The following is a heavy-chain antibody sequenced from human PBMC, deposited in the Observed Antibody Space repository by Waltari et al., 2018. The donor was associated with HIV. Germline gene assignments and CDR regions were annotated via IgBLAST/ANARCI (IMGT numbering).Heavy chain of an antibody. Sequence: QVQLVQSGAEVKKPGASVKVSCKASGYTFTRYYMPWVRQAPGQGLEWMGVINPSGERTVYAQKFQGRVTMTRDASTSTGYMVLSTLRSEDTAVYYCARGFSGFDYWGQGTLITVSS. V-gene: IGHV1-46*01. J-gene: IGHJ4*02. CDR3: ARGFSGFDY. CDR2: INPSGERT. CDR1: GYTFTRYY.